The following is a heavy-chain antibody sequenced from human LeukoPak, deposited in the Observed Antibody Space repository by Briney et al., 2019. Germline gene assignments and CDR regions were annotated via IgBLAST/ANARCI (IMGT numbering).Heavy chain of an antibody. CDR3: AKYNGQLLEQWCYDY. CDR2: IDKNDATT. J-gene: IGHJ4*02. D-gene: IGHD1/OR15-1a*01. Sequence: GGSLRLSCAASGFTFSNYAMSWVRQAPGKGLEWVSSIDKNDATTNYADSVRGRFTISRDNSKNTLHLQMSSLRAEDTAVYYCAKYNGQLLEQWCYDYWGQGTLVTVSS. V-gene: IGHV3-23*01. CDR1: GFTFSNYA.